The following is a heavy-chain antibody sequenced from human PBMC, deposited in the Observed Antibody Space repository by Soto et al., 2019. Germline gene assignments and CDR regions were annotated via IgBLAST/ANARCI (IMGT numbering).Heavy chain of an antibody. Sequence: QVQLVQSGAEVKKPGSSVKVSCEAPGGTFDHAAITWVRQAPGQGLEWVGGIKPMFNSTHYAQKFQGRVTITADAVTSTAFMDLRGLTSDDTAVYYCARQIFAADYWGQGTLLVVSS. D-gene: IGHD3-9*01. CDR1: GGTFDHAA. CDR3: ARQIFAADY. J-gene: IGHJ4*02. CDR2: IKPMFNST. V-gene: IGHV1-69*01.